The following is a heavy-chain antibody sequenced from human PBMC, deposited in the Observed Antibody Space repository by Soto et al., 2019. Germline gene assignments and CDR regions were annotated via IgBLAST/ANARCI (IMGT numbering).Heavy chain of an antibody. D-gene: IGHD6-13*01. V-gene: IGHV4-34*01. CDR1: GGSFSGYY. J-gene: IGHJ5*02. CDR2: INHSGST. Sequence: SETLSLTCAVYGGSFSGYYWSWIRQPPGKGLEWIGEINHSGSTNYNPSLKSRVTISVDTSKNQFSLKLSSVTAADTAVYYCATQVAAGNWFDPWGQGTLVTVSS. CDR3: ATQVAAGNWFDP.